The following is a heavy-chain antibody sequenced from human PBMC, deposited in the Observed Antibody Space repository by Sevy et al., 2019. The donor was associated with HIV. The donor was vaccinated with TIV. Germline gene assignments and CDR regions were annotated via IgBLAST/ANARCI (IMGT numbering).Heavy chain of an antibody. CDR1: GDTFTNDY. V-gene: IGHV1-46*01. Sequence: ASVKVSCKPSGDTFTNDYMHWVRQAPGQGLEWMGIIDPSAGNASYAEKFQGRVTMAWDTSTGTLYMDLSGLRSEDTAVYYCVRADPAQHFDSWGQGTLVTVSS. CDR2: IDPSAGNA. CDR3: VRADPAQHFDS. J-gene: IGHJ4*02.